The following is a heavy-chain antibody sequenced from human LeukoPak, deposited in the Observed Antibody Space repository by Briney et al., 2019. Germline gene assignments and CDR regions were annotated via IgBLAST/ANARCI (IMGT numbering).Heavy chain of an antibody. CDR3: ARLGYCGGGSCYHFDY. Sequence: SETLSLTCAVYGGSFSGYYWSWIRQPPGKGLEWIGEINHSGSTNYNPSLKSRVTISVDTSKNQFSLKLSSVTAADTAVYYCARLGYCGGGSCYHFDYWGQGTLVTVSS. D-gene: IGHD2-15*01. V-gene: IGHV4-34*01. CDR1: GGSFSGYY. CDR2: INHSGST. J-gene: IGHJ4*02.